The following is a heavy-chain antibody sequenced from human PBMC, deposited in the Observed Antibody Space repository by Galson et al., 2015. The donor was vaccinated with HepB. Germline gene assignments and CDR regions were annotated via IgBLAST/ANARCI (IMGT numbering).Heavy chain of an antibody. D-gene: IGHD2-8*01. V-gene: IGHV3-23*01. Sequence: SLRLSCAASGFTFSIYGMTWVRQAPGKGLVWISTINDNGLKTYYADSVKGRFTISRDNSKSALFLQINSLRAEDTAVYYCAKGNERPGFAHWGQGTLVTVSS. CDR1: GFTFSIYG. CDR3: AKGNERPGFAH. J-gene: IGHJ4*02. CDR2: INDNGLKT.